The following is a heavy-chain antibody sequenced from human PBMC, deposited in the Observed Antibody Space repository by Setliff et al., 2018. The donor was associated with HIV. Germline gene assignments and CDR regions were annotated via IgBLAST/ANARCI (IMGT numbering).Heavy chain of an antibody. Sequence: SETLSLTCTVSGGSISIGGYYWGWIRQHPGKGLEWIGYIYHNGSTYYNPSLKGRVIISVDTSKNQFSLKLCSVTAADTAVYYCARGGGSRAATSSYYYMDVWGKGTPVTVSS. V-gene: IGHV4-31*02. CDR3: ARGGGSRAATSSYYYMDV. D-gene: IGHD2-15*01. CDR2: IYHNGST. J-gene: IGHJ6*03. CDR1: GGSISIGGYY.